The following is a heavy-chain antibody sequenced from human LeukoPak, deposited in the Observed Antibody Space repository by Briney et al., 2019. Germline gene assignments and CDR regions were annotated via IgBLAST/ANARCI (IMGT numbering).Heavy chain of an antibody. D-gene: IGHD4-17*01. J-gene: IGHJ4*02. CDR2: IYYSGNT. CDR3: ARLPTMTTMGY. CDR1: GGSISTYY. V-gene: IGHV4-59*08. Sequence: SETLSLTCTMSGGSISTYYWSWIRQPPGKGLEWIGYIYYSGNTNYNPSLKSRVTISIDTSKRQFSLKLTPVTAADTAIYYCARLPTMTTMGYWGQGTLVTVSS.